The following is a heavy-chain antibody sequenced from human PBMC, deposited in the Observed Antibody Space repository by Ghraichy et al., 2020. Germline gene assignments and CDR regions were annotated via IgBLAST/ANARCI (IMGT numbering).Heavy chain of an antibody. D-gene: IGHD3-10*01. CDR1: GFSLSTSGVG. CDR3: AHVQFWFGELLYPADCWFDP. Sequence: SGPTLVKPTQTLTLTCTFSGFSLSTSGVGVGWIRQPPGEALEWLALIYGDEDKHYSPSLKSRLTITKDTSKNQVVLTMTNMDPVDTATYYCAHVQFWFGELLYPADCWFDPWGQGTLVIVSS. V-gene: IGHV2-5*02. CDR2: IYGDEDK. J-gene: IGHJ5*02.